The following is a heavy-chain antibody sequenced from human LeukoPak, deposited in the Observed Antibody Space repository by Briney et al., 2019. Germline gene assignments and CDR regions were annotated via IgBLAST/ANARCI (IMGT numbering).Heavy chain of an antibody. D-gene: IGHD3-22*01. V-gene: IGHV1-2*02. CDR3: ERGGYYYDSSGHSDY. CDR1: GYTFTGYY. Sequence: ASVKVSCKASGYTFTGYYMHWVRQAPGQGLEWMAWINPNSGGTNYAQKFQGRVTMTRDTSTSTAYMELSRLRSDDTDVYSCERGGYYYDSSGHSDYWGQGTLVTVSS. J-gene: IGHJ4*02. CDR2: INPNSGGT.